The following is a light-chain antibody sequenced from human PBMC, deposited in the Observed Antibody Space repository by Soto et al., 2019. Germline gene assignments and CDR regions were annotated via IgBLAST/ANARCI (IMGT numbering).Light chain of an antibody. CDR1: QTISSSF. CDR3: DQFGSSPLDN. J-gene: IGKJ3*01. V-gene: IGKV3-20*01. Sequence: EIVLTQSPGTLSLSPGARATLSCRASQTISSSFLAWYQQKPGQAPRLLIYRASRRAPGIPDRFSGSASWTDFTITISRLEPDDFAVYYCDQFGSSPLDNFGPGTKVEIK. CDR2: RAS.